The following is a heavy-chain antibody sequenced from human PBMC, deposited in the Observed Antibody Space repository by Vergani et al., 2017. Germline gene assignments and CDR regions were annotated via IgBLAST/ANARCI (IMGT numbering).Heavy chain of an antibody. D-gene: IGHD3-16*01. V-gene: IGHV3-33*01. J-gene: IGHJ5*02. CDR3: ARDLRLLYTQFDP. Sequence: QVQLVESGGGVVQPGRSLRLSCAASGFTFNQYGMHWVRQAPGKGLEWVAVTCYDGNNKQYADAVKGRFTIGRDNSKSTMYLQRNSLGDEDTGVYYGARDLRLLYTQFDPWGQGTLVTVSS. CDR2: TCYDGNNK. CDR1: GFTFNQYG.